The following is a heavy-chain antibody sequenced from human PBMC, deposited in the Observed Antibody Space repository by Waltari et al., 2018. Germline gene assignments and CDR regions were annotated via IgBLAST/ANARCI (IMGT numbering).Heavy chain of an antibody. CDR1: GYTFTGYY. D-gene: IGHD2-2*01. CDR3: ATAPDAFQIIN. J-gene: IGHJ4*02. Sequence: QVQLVQSGAEVKKPGASVKVSCKTSGYTFTGYYMYWGRQGPGEGLEWMGWINPYSGGTAYEQKFQGRGTLTRDTSISTAYMELNRLISDDSAMYYCATAPDAFQIINWGQGTLVTGSS. CDR2: INPYSGGT. V-gene: IGHV1-2*02.